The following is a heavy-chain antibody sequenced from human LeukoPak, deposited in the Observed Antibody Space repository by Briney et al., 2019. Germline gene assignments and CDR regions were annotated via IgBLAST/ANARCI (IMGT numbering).Heavy chain of an antibody. J-gene: IGHJ6*04. D-gene: IGHD3-10*02. Sequence: GGSLRLSCAASELTLSSNYMSWIRQAPGRGLEWVSFIYSGGSTYYADSVRGRFIISKDNSKNTLYLQMNSLRAEDTAVYYCAELGITMIGGVWGKGTTVTISS. V-gene: IGHV3-53*01. CDR2: IYSGGST. CDR1: ELTLSSNY. CDR3: AELGITMIGGV.